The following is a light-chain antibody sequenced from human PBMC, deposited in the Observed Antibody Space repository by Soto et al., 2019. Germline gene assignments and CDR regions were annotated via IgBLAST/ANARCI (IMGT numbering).Light chain of an antibody. Sequence: ENVLTQSPGTLSLSPGKRATLSCRASQSVSSSYLAWYQQKPGQAPRLLIYGASSRATGIPDRFSGSGSGTNFTLTISRLEPEDFAVYYCQQYGSSRTFGQGTKVDIK. CDR3: QQYGSSRT. CDR1: QSVSSSY. V-gene: IGKV3-20*01. J-gene: IGKJ1*01. CDR2: GAS.